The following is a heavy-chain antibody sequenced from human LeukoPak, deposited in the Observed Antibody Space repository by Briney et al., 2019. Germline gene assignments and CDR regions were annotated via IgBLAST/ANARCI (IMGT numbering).Heavy chain of an antibody. V-gene: IGHV1-69*05. CDR1: GGTFSSYA. J-gene: IGHJ4*02. D-gene: IGHD5-24*01. CDR3: AISRDGYNYGNY. Sequence: ASVTVSCKASGGTFSSYAISWVRQAPGQGLEWMGRIIPIFGTANYAQKFQGRVTITTDESTSTAYMELSSLRSEDTAVYYCAISRDGYNYGNYWGQGTLVTVSS. CDR2: IIPIFGTA.